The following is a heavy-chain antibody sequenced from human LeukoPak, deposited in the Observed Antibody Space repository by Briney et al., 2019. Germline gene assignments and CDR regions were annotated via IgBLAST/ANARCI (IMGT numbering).Heavy chain of an antibody. Sequence: GGSLRLSCAASGFTFSSYWMNWVRQAPGKGLEWVANIKQDGSEKYYVDSVKGRFTISRDNAKNSLYLQMNSLRAENTAVYYCAKVKDTAFDYWGQGTLVTVSS. V-gene: IGHV3-7*01. J-gene: IGHJ4*02. D-gene: IGHD5-18*01. CDR1: GFTFSSYW. CDR2: IKQDGSEK. CDR3: AKVKDTAFDY.